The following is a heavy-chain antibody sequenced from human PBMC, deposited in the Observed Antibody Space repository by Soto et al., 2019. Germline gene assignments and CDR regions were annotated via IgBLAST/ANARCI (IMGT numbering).Heavy chain of an antibody. V-gene: IGHV3-15*07. CDR1: GFSFSNFG. CDR2: IKSETDGGTM. Sequence: ESGGGVGQPGRSLRLSCVASGFSFSNFGMHWVRQAPGKGLEWVGRIKSETDGGTMDYAAPVKGRFTISRDDSKDTLYLQMNDLKTEDTAVYYCADSVEATAWFDPWGQGTLVTVSS. D-gene: IGHD1-26*01. J-gene: IGHJ5*02. CDR3: ADSVEATAWFDP.